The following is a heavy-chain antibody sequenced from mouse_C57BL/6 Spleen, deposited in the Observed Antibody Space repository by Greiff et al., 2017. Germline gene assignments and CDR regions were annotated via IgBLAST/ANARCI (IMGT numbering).Heavy chain of an antibody. V-gene: IGHV7-3*01. CDR2: IRNKANGYTT. Sequence: DVHLVESGGGLVQPGGSLSLSCAASGFTFTDYYMSWVRQPPGKALEWLGFIRNKANGYTTEYSASVKGRFTIYRDNSQSILYLQMNALRAEDSATYYCARSTAQATSFAYWGQGTLVTVSA. CDR3: ARSTAQATSFAY. J-gene: IGHJ3*01. CDR1: GFTFTDYY. D-gene: IGHD3-2*02.